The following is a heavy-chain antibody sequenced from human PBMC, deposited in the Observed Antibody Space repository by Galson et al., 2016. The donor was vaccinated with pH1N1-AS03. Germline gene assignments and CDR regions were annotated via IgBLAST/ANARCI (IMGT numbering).Heavy chain of an antibody. CDR1: GFTFSSYA. J-gene: IGHJ2*01. D-gene: IGHD6-13*01. CDR3: AKLRGQLSYNWYFDL. V-gene: IGHV3-23*01. CDR2: SGSGGST. Sequence: SLRLSCAASGFTFSSYAMSWVRQAPGKGLEWVSTSGSGGSTYYADSVKGRFTISRDNSKNTLYVQMNSLRAEDTAVYYCAKLRGQLSYNWYFDLWGRGTLVTASS.